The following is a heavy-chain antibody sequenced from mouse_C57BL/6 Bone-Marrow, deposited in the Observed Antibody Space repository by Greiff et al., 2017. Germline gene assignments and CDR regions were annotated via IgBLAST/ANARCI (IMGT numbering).Heavy chain of an antibody. D-gene: IGHD1-1*01. CDR1: GFTIKNTY. V-gene: IGHV14-3*01. J-gene: IGHJ2*01. CDR3: ARYYDGGSQYDLDY. Sequence: VQLQQSVAELVRPGASVKLSCTASGFTIKNTYMHWVQQRPEQGLEWISRIDPANGNTKYAPKFQGKATITADTSSNTAYLQLSSRTSEDTAIYYCARYYDGGSQYDLDYWGQGTTLTVSS. CDR2: IDPANGNT.